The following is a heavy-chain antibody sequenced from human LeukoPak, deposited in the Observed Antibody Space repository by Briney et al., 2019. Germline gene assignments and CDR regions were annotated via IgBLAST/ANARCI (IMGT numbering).Heavy chain of an antibody. CDR2: TYYRSKWYN. V-gene: IGHV6-1*01. CDR3: ARDLPIFGVVYYYYYYMDV. Sequence: SQTLSLTCALSGDIFSSNSAAWNWIRQSPSRGLEWLGRTYYRSKWYNDYAVSVKSRITINPDTSKNQFSLQLNSVTPEDTAVYYCARDLPIFGVVYYYYYYMDVWGKGTTVTVSS. J-gene: IGHJ6*03. D-gene: IGHD3-3*01. CDR1: GDIFSSNSAA.